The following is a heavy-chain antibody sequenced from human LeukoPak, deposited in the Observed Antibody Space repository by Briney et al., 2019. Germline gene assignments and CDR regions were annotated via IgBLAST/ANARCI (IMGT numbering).Heavy chain of an antibody. Sequence: SVKVSCKASGGTFSSYAISWVRQAPGQGLEWMGGIIPIFGTANYAQKFQGRVTITADKSTSTAYMELSSLRSEDTAVYYCARVVVSSGWYDFWGQGTLVTVSS. CDR1: GGTFSSYA. D-gene: IGHD3-22*01. CDR2: IIPIFGTA. V-gene: IGHV1-69*06. CDR3: ARVVVSSGWYDF. J-gene: IGHJ5*01.